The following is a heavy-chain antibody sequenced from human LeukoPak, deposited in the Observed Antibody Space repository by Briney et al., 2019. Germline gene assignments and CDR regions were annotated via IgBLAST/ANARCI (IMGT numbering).Heavy chain of an antibody. D-gene: IGHD6-19*01. V-gene: IGHV4-4*02. CDR3: ARAEAVAGHRFDP. CDR1: GGSISSSNW. CDR2: IYHSGST. Sequence: SETLSLTCAVSGGSISSSNWWSWVRQPPGKGLEWIGEIYHSGSTNYNPSLKSRVTISVDKSKNQFSLKLSSVTAADTAVYYCARAEAVAGHRFDPWGQGTLVTVSS. J-gene: IGHJ5*02.